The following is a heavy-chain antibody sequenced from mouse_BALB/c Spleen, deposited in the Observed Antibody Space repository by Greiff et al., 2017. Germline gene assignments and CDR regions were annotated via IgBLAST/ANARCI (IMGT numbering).Heavy chain of an antibody. CDR2: IRLKSNNYAT. V-gene: IGHV6-6*02. J-gene: IGHJ4*01. D-gene: IGHD1-1*01. Sequence: EVMLVESGGGLVQPGGSMKLSCVASGFTFSNYWMNWVRQSPEKGLEWVAEIRLKSNNYATHYAESVKGRFTISRDDSKSSVYLQMNNLRAEDTGIYYCTLLTNYYGSSGYAMDYWGQGTSVTVSS. CDR3: TLLTNYYGSSGYAMDY. CDR1: GFTFSNYW.